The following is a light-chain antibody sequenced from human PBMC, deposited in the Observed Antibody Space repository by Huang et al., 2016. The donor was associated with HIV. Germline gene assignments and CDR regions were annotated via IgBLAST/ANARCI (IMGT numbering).Light chain of an antibody. CDR1: RDNS. Sequence: IQVTQSPSSLSVFIGDRVIITCQASRDNSLQWYQQKPGRPPKLLIYDASALGTGVPSRFSGQKSGTDFNLTIDSLQPEDISTYFCQQFEFFGQGTRLEI. V-gene: IGKV1-33*01. J-gene: IGKJ5*01. CDR3: QQFEF. CDR2: DAS.